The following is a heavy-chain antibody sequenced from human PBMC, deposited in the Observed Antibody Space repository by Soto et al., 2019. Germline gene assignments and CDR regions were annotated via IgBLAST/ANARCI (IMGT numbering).Heavy chain of an antibody. CDR3: ARDIGSGHKAPGAFDI. Sequence: GGSLRLSCAGSGFTLSTYWMGWVRQAPGKGLEWVANINQEGSAKFYVDSVKGRFTISRDNAKNSLYLQMNSLSVEDTAVYYCARDIGSGHKAPGAFDIWGQGTMVTVSS. CDR1: GFTLSTYW. CDR2: INQEGSAK. D-gene: IGHD3-10*01. V-gene: IGHV3-7*01. J-gene: IGHJ3*02.